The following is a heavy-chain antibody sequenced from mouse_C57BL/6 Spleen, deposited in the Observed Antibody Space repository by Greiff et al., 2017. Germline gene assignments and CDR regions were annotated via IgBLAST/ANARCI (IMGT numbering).Heavy chain of an antibody. CDR1: GYSFTGYF. Sequence: VQLQQSGPELVKPGDSVKISCKASGYSFTGYFMNWVMQSHGKSLEWIGRINPYNGDTFYNQKFKGKATLTVDKSSSTAHMELRRLTSEDSAVYYCERDNYYAPYYFDYWGQGTTLTVSS. J-gene: IGHJ2*01. CDR2: INPYNGDT. V-gene: IGHV1-20*01. D-gene: IGHD1-1*01. CDR3: ERDNYYAPYYFDY.